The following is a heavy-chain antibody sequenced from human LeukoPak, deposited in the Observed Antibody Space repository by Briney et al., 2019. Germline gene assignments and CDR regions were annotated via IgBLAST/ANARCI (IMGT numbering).Heavy chain of an antibody. Sequence: GGSLRLSCAASGFTFSSYAMHWVRQAPGKGLEWVAVISYDGSNKYYAESVKGRFTISRDNAKNTLYLQMNSLRAEDTAVYYCARGYSSGLHFDYWGQGTLVTVSS. CDR1: GFTFSSYA. J-gene: IGHJ4*02. CDR2: ISYDGSNK. V-gene: IGHV3-30-3*01. CDR3: ARGYSSGLHFDY. D-gene: IGHD6-19*01.